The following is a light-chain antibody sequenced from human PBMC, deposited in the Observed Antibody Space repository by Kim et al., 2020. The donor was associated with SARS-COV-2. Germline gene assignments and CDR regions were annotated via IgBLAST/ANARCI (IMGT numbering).Light chain of an antibody. J-gene: IGLJ2*01. CDR1: SLRRYY. CDR2: GKN. CDR3: KSRDSNDNEV. V-gene: IGLV3-19*01. Sequence: SSELTQDPAVSVALGQTVRITCQGDSLRRYYATWYQQKPGQAPIVVIYGKNNRPSGIPDRFSGSSSGNTASLPITGTPAGDVADNSCKSRDSNDNEVFAG.